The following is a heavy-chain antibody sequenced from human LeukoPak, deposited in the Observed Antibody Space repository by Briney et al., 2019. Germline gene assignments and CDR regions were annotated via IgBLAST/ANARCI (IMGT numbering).Heavy chain of an antibody. CDR3: ALLSRQNYYYYYMDV. Sequence: PSETLSLTCTVSGASISNSRDYWGWIRQPPGKGLEWIGEINHSGSTNYNPSLKSRVTISVDTSKNQFSLKLSSVTAADTAVYYCALLSRQNYYYYYMDVWGKGTTVTVSS. D-gene: IGHD1-1*01. CDR2: INHSGST. CDR1: GASISNSRDY. V-gene: IGHV4-39*07. J-gene: IGHJ6*03.